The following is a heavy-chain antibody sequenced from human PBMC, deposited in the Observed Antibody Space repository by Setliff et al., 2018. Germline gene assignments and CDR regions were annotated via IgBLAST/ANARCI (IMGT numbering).Heavy chain of an antibody. J-gene: IGHJ5*02. Sequence: GESLKISCAASGFTFSNYAMTWVRQAPGKGLEWVSGISGSGGATYYAASVKGRFSISRDNSKNTLSLQMNSLRAEDTAIYYCAKYPSNSVYNYFDPWGQGTLVTVSS. V-gene: IGHV3-23*01. CDR3: AKYPSNSVYNYFDP. D-gene: IGHD1-7*01. CDR1: GFTFSNYA. CDR2: ISGSGGAT.